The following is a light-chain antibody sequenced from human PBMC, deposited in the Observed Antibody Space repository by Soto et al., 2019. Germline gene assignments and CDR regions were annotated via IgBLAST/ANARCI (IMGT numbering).Light chain of an antibody. CDR1: QSVGSSH. Sequence: EIVLTQSPGTLSLSPGERATLSCRASQSVGSSHLAWYQQKPGQAPRLLIYGASSRATGIPARFSGSGSGTDFTLTISRLEPEDFAVYYCQQYGSAPWTFGQGTKVEIK. CDR2: GAS. CDR3: QQYGSAPWT. J-gene: IGKJ1*01. V-gene: IGKV3-20*01.